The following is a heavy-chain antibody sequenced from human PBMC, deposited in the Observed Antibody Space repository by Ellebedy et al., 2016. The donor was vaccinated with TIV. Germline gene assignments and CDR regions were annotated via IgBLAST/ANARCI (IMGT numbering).Heavy chain of an antibody. V-gene: IGHV2-5*02. Sequence: SGPTLVXPTQTLTLTCTFSGFSLSTSGVGVGWIRQPPGKALEWLALIYWDDDKRYSPSLKSRLTITKDTSKNQVVLTMTNMDPVDTATYYCAHRRFTWPLIYDAFDIWGQGTMVTVSS. D-gene: IGHD3/OR15-3a*01. CDR1: GFSLSTSGVG. CDR3: AHRRFTWPLIYDAFDI. CDR2: IYWDDDK. J-gene: IGHJ3*02.